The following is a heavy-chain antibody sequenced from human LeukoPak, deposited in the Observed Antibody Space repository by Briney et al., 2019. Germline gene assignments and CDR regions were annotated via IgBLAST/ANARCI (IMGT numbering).Heavy chain of an antibody. CDR2: IYYSGST. D-gene: IGHD3-10*01. V-gene: IGHV4-39*07. CDR1: GGSISSSSYY. J-gene: IGHJ5*02. Sequence: SETLSLTCTVSGGSISSSSYYWGWVRQPPGKGLEWIGSIYYSGSTYYNPSLKSRVTISVDTSKNQFSLKLSSVTAADTAVYYCARVPYYYDSGTYNGGWFDPWGQGTLVTVSS. CDR3: ARVPYYYDSGTYNGGWFDP.